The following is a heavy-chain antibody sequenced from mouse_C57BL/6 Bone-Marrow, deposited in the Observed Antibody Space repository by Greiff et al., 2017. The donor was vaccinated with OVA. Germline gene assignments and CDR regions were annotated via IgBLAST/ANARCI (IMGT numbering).Heavy chain of an antibody. Sequence: EVQLEESGGGLVQPGGSMKLSCVASGFTFSNYWMNWVRQSPEQGLEWVAQIRLKSDNYATHYAESVKGRFTISREDSKSSVDRQMNNLRAEDTGIYYCTRIWFAYWGQGTLVTVSA. V-gene: IGHV6-3*01. CDR2: IRLKSDNYAT. CDR3: TRIWFAY. D-gene: IGHD5-2*01. J-gene: IGHJ3*01. CDR1: GFTFSNYW.